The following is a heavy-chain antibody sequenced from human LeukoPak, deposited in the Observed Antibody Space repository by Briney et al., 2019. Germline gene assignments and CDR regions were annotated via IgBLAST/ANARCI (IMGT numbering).Heavy chain of an antibody. V-gene: IGHV3-74*01. Sequence: PGGSLRLSCAASGFTFSSFWMHWVRQAPGKGLVWVSHINSDGSSTSYADSVKGRFTISRDNAQNTLYLQMNSLRAEDTAVYYCARDIVGATPYWGQGTLVTVSS. CDR2: INSDGSST. CDR1: GFTFSSFW. CDR3: ARDIVGATPY. J-gene: IGHJ4*02. D-gene: IGHD1-26*01.